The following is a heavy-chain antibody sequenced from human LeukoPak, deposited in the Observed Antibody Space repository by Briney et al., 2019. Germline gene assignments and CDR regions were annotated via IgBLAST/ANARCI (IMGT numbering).Heavy chain of an antibody. CDR1: GSMYNYY. CDR2: IHYNGIT. J-gene: IGHJ4*02. V-gene: IGHV4-59*12. CDR3: ARDSYSSSWSPSYYFDY. Sequence: SETLSLTCTVSGSMYNYYFSWFRQPPGKGLEWIGYIHYNGITNYNPSLKSRVTVSVDTSKDQFSLRLSSVTAADTAVYYCARDSYSSSWSPSYYFDYWGQGALVTVSS. D-gene: IGHD6-13*01.